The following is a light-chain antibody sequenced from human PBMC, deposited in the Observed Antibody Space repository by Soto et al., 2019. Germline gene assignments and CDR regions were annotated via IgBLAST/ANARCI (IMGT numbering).Light chain of an antibody. CDR3: QQYKDRPLYT. V-gene: IGKV3-15*01. Sequence: EIVLTQSPGTLSLSPGERATLSCRASQSLSRNYLDWYQQRPGQAPRLLIYDTSTRATGIPARFSGSGSGTEFTLTIRSLQSEDFAVYYCQQYKDRPLYTFGQGTKLEI. CDR1: QSLSRN. CDR2: DTS. J-gene: IGKJ2*01.